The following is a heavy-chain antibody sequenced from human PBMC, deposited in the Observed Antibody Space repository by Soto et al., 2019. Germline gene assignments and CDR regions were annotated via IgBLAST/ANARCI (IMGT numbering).Heavy chain of an antibody. J-gene: IGHJ6*02. CDR1: GGTFSSYA. D-gene: IGHD3-10*01. V-gene: IGHV1-69*12. CDR2: IIPMFGTA. CDR3: ATMKGGSQYYYYGMDV. Sequence: VQLVQSGAEVKKPGSSVKVSCKASGGTFSSYAISWVRQAPGQGLEWMGGIIPMFGTADYAQKFQGRVTITADESTSTAYMELSSLRSDDTAVYYCATMKGGSQYYYYGMDVWGQGTTVTVSS.